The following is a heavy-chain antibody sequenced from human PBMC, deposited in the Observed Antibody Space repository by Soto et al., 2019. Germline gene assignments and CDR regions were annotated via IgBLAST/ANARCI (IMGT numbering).Heavy chain of an antibody. D-gene: IGHD2-2*01. J-gene: IGHJ4*02. CDR2: ISSSSSTI. CDR3: AREVSVVPDATFEY. V-gene: IGHV3-48*04. Sequence: VALRLSCAASGFTFSSYSMNCVRQAPGKGLEWVSYISSSSSTIYYADSVKGRFTISRDDAKNSLYLQMNSLRAEDTAVYYCAREVSVVPDATFEYWGQGTLVTVSS. CDR1: GFTFSSYS.